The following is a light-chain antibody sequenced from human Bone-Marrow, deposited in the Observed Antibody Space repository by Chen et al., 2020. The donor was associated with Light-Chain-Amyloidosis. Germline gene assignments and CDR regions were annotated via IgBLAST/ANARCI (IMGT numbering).Light chain of an antibody. J-gene: IGLJ1*01. V-gene: IGLV1-47*01. CDR3: AAWEGSLRGYV. Sequence: QSVLTQPPSQSRNPWPRVTIASSGASSNIGFTYVYWYQHFPGAAPNLLIHRNNPRPSGVPDRFSASKSGTSAFLAIGGLRSEDEADYYCAAWEGSLRGYVFVTGTKVIVL. CDR1: SSNIGFTY. CDR2: RNN.